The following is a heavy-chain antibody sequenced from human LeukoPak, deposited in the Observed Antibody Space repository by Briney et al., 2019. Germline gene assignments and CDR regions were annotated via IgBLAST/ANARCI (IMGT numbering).Heavy chain of an antibody. CDR2: ISIRGDGT. V-gene: IGHV3-23*01. CDR3: GEAHVLQWSSDAGN. D-gene: IGHD3-3*01. J-gene: IGHJ4*02. CDR1: GFTFSSYA. Sequence: PGGSLRLSCAASGFTFSSYAMSWVRQAPGKGLEWVSSISIRGDGTYYADSVRGRFSISRDNSKNTLYLQMNSLRTEDTAIYYCGEAHVLQWSSDAGNWGQGTLVTVSS.